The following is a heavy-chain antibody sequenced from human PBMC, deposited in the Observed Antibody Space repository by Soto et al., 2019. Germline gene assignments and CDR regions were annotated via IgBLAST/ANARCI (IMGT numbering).Heavy chain of an antibody. CDR2: ISSSSSYI. V-gene: IGHV3-21*01. Sequence: GGSLRLSCAASGFTFSSYSMDWVRQAPGKGLEWVSSISSSSSYIYYADSVKGRFTISRDNAKNSLYLQMNSLRAEDTAVYYCARDVLYSSSWYYYYGMDVWGQGTTVTVSS. D-gene: IGHD6-13*01. CDR1: GFTFSSYS. CDR3: ARDVLYSSSWYYYYGMDV. J-gene: IGHJ6*02.